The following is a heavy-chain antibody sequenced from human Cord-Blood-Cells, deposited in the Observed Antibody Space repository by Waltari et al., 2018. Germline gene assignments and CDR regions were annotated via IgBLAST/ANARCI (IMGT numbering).Heavy chain of an antibody. CDR1: GFTFSSYA. D-gene: IGHD3-9*01. CDR3: AKDILTGYYPN. Sequence: EVQLLESGGGLVQPGGSLRLSCAASGFTFSSYAMSLVRQEPGEGLGWVSAISGSGGSTYYADSVKGRFTISRDNSKNTLYLQMNSLRAEDTAVYYCAKDILTGYYPNWGQGTLVTVSS. V-gene: IGHV3-23*01. CDR2: ISGSGGST. J-gene: IGHJ4*02.